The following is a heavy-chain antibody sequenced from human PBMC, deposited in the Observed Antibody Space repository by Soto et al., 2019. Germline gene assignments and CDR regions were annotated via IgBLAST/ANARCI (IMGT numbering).Heavy chain of an antibody. D-gene: IGHD3-10*01. Sequence: EVQLVESGGGLVQPGGSLRLSCAASGFTFSSYSMNWVRQAPGKGLEWVSYISSSSSTIYYADSVKGRFTISRDNAKNSLYLQMNSLRDEDTAVYYCAIDAPGLRYYYYGMDVWGQGTTVTVSS. J-gene: IGHJ6*02. CDR3: AIDAPGLRYYYYGMDV. V-gene: IGHV3-48*02. CDR2: ISSSSSTI. CDR1: GFTFSSYS.